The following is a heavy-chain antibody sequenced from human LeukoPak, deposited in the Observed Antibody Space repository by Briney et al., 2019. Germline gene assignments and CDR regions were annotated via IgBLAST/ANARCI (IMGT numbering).Heavy chain of an antibody. D-gene: IGHD5-24*01. CDR3: ARASMRRRDGYNRHYEIDY. V-gene: IGHV4-59*02. Sequence: SETLSLTCTVSGGSVSDYYWSWIRQSPGKGLEWIGYIYYTGTSYNPSLKSRVFISVDTSQNQFSLRLSSVTAADTAVYYCARASMRRRDGYNRHYEIDYWGQGTLVTVS. J-gene: IGHJ4*02. CDR2: IYYTGT. CDR1: GGSVSDYY.